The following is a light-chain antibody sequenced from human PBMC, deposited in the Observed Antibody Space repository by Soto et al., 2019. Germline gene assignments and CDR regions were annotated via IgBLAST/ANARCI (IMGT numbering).Light chain of an antibody. CDR1: QSVSSN. CDR3: QQYGNSPQT. Sequence: EIVLTPSPGTLSLSPGERATLSCRASQSVSSNLAWYQQKPGQAPRLLIYGASSRATDIPGRFSGSGSGTEFTLTISSLQSEDFAVYYCQQYGNSPQTFGQGTKVDIK. CDR2: GAS. V-gene: IGKV3-15*01. J-gene: IGKJ1*01.